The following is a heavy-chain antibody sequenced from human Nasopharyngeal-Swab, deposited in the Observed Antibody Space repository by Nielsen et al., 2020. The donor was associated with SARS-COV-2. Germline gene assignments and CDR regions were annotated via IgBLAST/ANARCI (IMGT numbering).Heavy chain of an antibody. J-gene: IGHJ4*02. Sequence: WIRQPPGKGLEWVSAISGSGGSTYYADSVKGRFTISRDNSKNTLYLQMNSLRAEGTAVYYCAKNPPFSDYFDYWGQGTLVTVSS. V-gene: IGHV3-23*01. CDR3: AKNPPFSDYFDY. CDR2: ISGSGGST.